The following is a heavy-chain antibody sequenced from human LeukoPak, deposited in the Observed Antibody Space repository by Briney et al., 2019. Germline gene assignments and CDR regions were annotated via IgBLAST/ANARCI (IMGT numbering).Heavy chain of an antibody. J-gene: IGHJ4*02. CDR3: ARDQGYDSSGYLDY. D-gene: IGHD3-22*01. CDR1: GFTFSSYA. V-gene: IGHV3-23*01. Sequence: GGSLRLSCAASGFTFSSYAMSWVRQAPGKGLEWVSAISGSGGSTYYADSVKGRFTISRDNSKNTLYLQMNSLRAEDTAVYYCARDQGYDSSGYLDYWGQGTLVTVSS. CDR2: ISGSGGST.